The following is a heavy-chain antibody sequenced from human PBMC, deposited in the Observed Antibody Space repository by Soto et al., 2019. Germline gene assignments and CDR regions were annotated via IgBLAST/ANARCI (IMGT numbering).Heavy chain of an antibody. Sequence: QVQLVQSGAEVKKPGSSVKVSCKTSGGTFGSYAISWVRQAPGQGLEWMGGIIPIFSTPNYAQKFQGRVTSNTDESTRTAYVELSSLRSEDTAVYYCARPIQYYFDNSAQSAWFDPWGQGTLVTVS. J-gene: IGHJ5*02. CDR2: IIPIFSTP. V-gene: IGHV1-69*05. D-gene: IGHD3-22*01. CDR1: GGTFGSYA. CDR3: ARPIQYYFDNSAQSAWFDP.